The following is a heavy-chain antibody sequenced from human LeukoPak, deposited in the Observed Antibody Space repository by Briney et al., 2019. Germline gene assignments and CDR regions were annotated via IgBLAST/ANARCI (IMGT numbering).Heavy chain of an antibody. CDR1: GFTFSSYS. V-gene: IGHV3-21*01. D-gene: IGHD3-10*01. CDR3: APDHGSGSYPFDY. Sequence: GGSLRLSCAASGFTFSSYSMNWVRQAPGKGLEWVSFISSSSSYIYYADSVKGRFTISRDNAKNSLYLQMNSLRAEDTAVYYCAPDHGSGSYPFDYWGQGTLVTVSS. CDR2: ISSSSSYI. J-gene: IGHJ4*02.